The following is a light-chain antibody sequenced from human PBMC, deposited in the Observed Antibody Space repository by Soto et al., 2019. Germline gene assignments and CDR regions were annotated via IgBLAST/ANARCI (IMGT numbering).Light chain of an antibody. Sequence: DSLRTQCPPTLSASIGDRVTTTGRASQSISSWLAWYQQKPGSAPKLVIYDASSLESGVPSRFSGSGSGTEFTLTISSLQPDDFATYYCQQYDTYWTFGQGTKVDI. CDR3: QQYDTYWT. CDR2: DAS. CDR1: QSISSW. J-gene: IGKJ1*01. V-gene: IGKV1-5*01.